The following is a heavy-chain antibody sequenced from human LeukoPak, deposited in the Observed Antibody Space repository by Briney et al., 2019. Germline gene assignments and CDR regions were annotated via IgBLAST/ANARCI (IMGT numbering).Heavy chain of an antibody. CDR2: INHSGST. V-gene: IGHV4-34*01. D-gene: IGHD3-10*01. CDR1: GGSFSGYY. CDR3: ARHRTDGSGSYRWFDP. Sequence: SETLSLTCAVYGGSFSGYYWSWIRQPPGKGLEWIGEINHSGSTNYNPSLKSRVTISVDTSKNQFSLKLSSVTAVDTAVYYCARHRTDGSGSYRWFDPWGQGTLVTVSS. J-gene: IGHJ5*02.